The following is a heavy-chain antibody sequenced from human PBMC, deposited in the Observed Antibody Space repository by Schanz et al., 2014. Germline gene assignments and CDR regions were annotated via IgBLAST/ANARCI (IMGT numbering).Heavy chain of an antibody. D-gene: IGHD3-10*01. CDR2: ISNGGSDE. J-gene: IGHJ3*02. CDR1: GFNFSDYA. V-gene: IGHV3-30*18. CDR3: AKGRFGELSAFDI. Sequence: VHLLESGGGLVPPGGSLRLSCAASGFNFSDYAMCWVRQAPGGGLEWVAGISNGGSDEYYVDSVKGRITISRDNSKNTLYLQMNSLRAEDTAVYYCAKGRFGELSAFDIWGQGTMVTVSS.